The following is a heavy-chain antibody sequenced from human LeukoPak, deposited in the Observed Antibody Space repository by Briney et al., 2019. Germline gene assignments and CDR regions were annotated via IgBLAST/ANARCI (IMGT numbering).Heavy chain of an antibody. Sequence: ASVKVSCKTSGYTFSAYDVTWLRQAPGQGLEWMGWMNPNSGNTGSAQKFWGRVTMTSNASISSAYMELHRLTSEDTAVYYCARGVRNQLLSEYWGQGTLITVSS. J-gene: IGHJ4*02. CDR1: GYTFSAYD. D-gene: IGHD2-2*01. CDR2: MNPNSGNT. V-gene: IGHV1-8*01. CDR3: ARGVRNQLLSEY.